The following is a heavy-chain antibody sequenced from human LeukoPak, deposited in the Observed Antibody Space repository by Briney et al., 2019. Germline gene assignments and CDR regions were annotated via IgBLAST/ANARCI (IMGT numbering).Heavy chain of an antibody. V-gene: IGHV1-69*05. D-gene: IGHD5-12*01. J-gene: IGHJ4*02. CDR3: ARGGIVATITSPFDY. CDR1: GGTFSSYA. Sequence: SVKVSCKASGGTFSSYAISWVRQAPGQGLEWMGGIIPIFGTANYAQKFQGRVTITTDESTSTAYMELSSLRFEDTAVYYCARGGIVATITSPFDYWGQGTLVTVSS. CDR2: IIPIFGTA.